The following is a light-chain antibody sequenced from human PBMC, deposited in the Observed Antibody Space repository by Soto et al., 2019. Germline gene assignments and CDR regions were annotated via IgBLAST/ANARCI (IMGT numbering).Light chain of an antibody. J-gene: IGLJ2*01. Sequence: QSVLTQPASVSGSPGQSITISCAGTSRDVGGYNYVSWYQQYPGKAPKVIISEVTNRPSGVPNRFSGSKSGNTASLTISGLQAEDEADYYCSSYTSVSTWHFGGRTKVTVL. CDR3: SSYTSVSTWH. V-gene: IGLV2-14*01. CDR2: EVT. CDR1: SRDVGGYNY.